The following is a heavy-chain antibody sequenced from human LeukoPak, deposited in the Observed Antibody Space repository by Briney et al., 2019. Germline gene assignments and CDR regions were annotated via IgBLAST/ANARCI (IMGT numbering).Heavy chain of an antibody. Sequence: GRSLRLSCAASGFTFSSYGMHWVRQAPGKGLEWVAVISYDGSNKYYADSVKGRFTISRDNSKNTLYLQMNSLRAEDTAVYYCARESPTSGFDYWGQGTLVTVSS. CDR2: ISYDGSNK. CDR3: ARESPTSGFDY. CDR1: GFTFSSYG. V-gene: IGHV3-30*03. D-gene: IGHD6-19*01. J-gene: IGHJ4*02.